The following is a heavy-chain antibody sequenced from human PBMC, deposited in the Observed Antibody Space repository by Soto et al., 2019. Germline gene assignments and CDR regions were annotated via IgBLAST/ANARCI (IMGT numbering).Heavy chain of an antibody. Sequence: PGGSLRLSCTAPGFSVTTNYMSWVRQAPGKGLEWVSVIYAGGSTSYADSVKGRFTVSRDNSNNTPFLQLSSLRVEDAAIYYCARGTWGISWPNFFDYWGQGVLVTVSS. CDR1: GFSVTTNY. J-gene: IGHJ4*02. D-gene: IGHD6-13*01. CDR2: IYAGGST. V-gene: IGHV3-53*01. CDR3: ARGTWGISWPNFFDY.